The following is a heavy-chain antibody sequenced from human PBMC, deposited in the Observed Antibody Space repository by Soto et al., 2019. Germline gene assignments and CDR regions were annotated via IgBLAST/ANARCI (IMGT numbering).Heavy chain of an antibody. J-gene: IGHJ3*02. Sequence: SETLSLTCAVYGGSFSGYYWSWIRQPPGKGLEWIGEINHSGSTNYNPSLKSRVTISVDTSKNQFSLKLSSVTAADTAVYYCARDHYYDSRWNFDIWGHATMVNVP. CDR2: INHSGST. CDR1: GGSFSGYY. D-gene: IGHD3-22*01. V-gene: IGHV4-34*01. CDR3: ARDHYYDSRWNFDI.